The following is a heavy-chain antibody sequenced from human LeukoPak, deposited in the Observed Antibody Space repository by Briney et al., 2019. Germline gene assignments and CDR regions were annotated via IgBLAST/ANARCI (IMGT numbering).Heavy chain of an antibody. D-gene: IGHD6-13*01. CDR1: GYSFTSYW. V-gene: IGHV5-10-1*01. CDR3: ATVSYSSSWYWFDP. CDR2: IDPSNSYT. Sequence: GESLRISCKCSGYSFTSYWISWVRQMPGKGLEWMGRIDPSNSYTNSSPSFQSHVTISADKSSSTAYLQWSSLKATDTAMYYSATVSYSSSWYWFDPWGQGTLVTVSS. J-gene: IGHJ5*02.